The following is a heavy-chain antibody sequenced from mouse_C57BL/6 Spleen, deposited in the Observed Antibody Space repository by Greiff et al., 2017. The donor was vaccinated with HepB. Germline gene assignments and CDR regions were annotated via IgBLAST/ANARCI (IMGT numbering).Heavy chain of an antibody. Sequence: QVQLQQPGAELVKPGASVKLSCKASGYTFTSYWMHWVKQRPGQGLEWIGMINPNSGSTNYNEKFKSKAKLTVDKSSSTAYMQLSSLISEDSAVYYCARKDAMDYWGQGTSVTVAS. V-gene: IGHV1-64*01. CDR1: GYTFTSYW. CDR3: ARKDAMDY. CDR2: INPNSGST. J-gene: IGHJ4*01.